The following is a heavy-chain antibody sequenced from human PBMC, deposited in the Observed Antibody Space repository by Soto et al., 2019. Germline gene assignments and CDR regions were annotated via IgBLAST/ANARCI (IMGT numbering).Heavy chain of an antibody. Sequence: PSETLSLTCTVSGASINTCYWTWIRQSAGRGLEWIGRIYSRGTTNYNPSLKSRVTMSVEKSNNQFSLKLSSVSAADTAVYFCATDSSGYYAKGSFDIWGQGTMVTVSS. D-gene: IGHD3-22*01. CDR1: GASINTCY. V-gene: IGHV4-4*07. J-gene: IGHJ3*02. CDR3: ATDSSGYYAKGSFDI. CDR2: IYSRGTT.